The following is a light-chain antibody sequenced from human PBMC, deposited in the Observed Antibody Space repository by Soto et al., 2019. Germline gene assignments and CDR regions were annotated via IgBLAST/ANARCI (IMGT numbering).Light chain of an antibody. CDR3: QQYNNWGT. Sequence: EIVMTQSPATLSVSPGERATLSCRASQSVSSNLAWYQQKPGQAPRLLIYGASTRATGIPARFSGSGSGTXFTXXISSLQSEDFAXYXCQQYNNWGTFGQGTKVEIK. V-gene: IGKV3-15*01. CDR2: GAS. J-gene: IGKJ1*01. CDR1: QSVSSN.